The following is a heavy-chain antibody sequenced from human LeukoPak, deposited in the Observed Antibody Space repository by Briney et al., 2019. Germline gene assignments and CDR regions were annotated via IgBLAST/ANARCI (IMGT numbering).Heavy chain of an antibody. J-gene: IGHJ6*03. D-gene: IGHD2-2*01. CDR3: ARAVVVVPAADYYYYYMDV. CDR2: ISAYNGNT. V-gene: IGHV1-18*04. Sequence: ASVKVSCKASGYTFTSYYMHWVRQAPGQGLEWMGWISAYNGNTNYAQKLQGRVTMTTDTSTSTAYMELRSLRSDDTAVYYCARAVVVVPAADYYYYYMDVWGKGTTVTVSS. CDR1: GYTFTSYY.